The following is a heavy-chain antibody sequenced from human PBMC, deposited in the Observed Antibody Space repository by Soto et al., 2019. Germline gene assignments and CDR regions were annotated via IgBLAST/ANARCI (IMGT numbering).Heavy chain of an antibody. CDR2: IYHSGST. CDR3: ARDQGDYYGSGRWFDP. J-gene: IGHJ5*02. CDR1: GGSISSSNW. D-gene: IGHD3-10*01. Sequence: SETLSLTRAVSGGSISSSNWWSWVRQPPGKGLEWIGEIYHSGSTNYNPSLKSRVTISVDKSKNQFSLKLSSVTAADTAVYYCARDQGDYYGSGRWFDPWGQGTLVTVSS. V-gene: IGHV4-4*02.